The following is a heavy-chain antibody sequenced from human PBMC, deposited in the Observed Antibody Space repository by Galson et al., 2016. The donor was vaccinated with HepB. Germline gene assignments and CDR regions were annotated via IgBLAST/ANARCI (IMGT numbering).Heavy chain of an antibody. J-gene: IGHJ4*02. V-gene: IGHV3-30*09. Sequence: SLRLSCAASGFTFSNFPMHWVRQAPGKGLEWVAVISYDGTNKFYADSVRGRFAISRDNSKNTAFLQMNSLRPEDTAVFYCARARDTFFDSWGQGTLVTVPS. CDR2: ISYDGTNK. CDR1: GFTFSNFP. CDR3: ARARDTFFDS. D-gene: IGHD2/OR15-2a*01.